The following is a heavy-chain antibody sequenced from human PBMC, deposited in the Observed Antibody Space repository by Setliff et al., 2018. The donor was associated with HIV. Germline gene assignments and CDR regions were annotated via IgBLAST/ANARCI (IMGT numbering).Heavy chain of an antibody. D-gene: IGHD2-2*01. CDR2: IFYTGST. CDR3: VRGYCSSTTCYDDYYYMDV. J-gene: IGHJ6*03. CDR1: GGSISGHY. Sequence: SETLSLTCTVSGGSISGHYWSWIRQPPGKGLEWIAYIFYTGSTNYNPSLKSRVTISVDTSKNQFFLKLSSVTAADTAVYYCVRGYCSSTTCYDDYYYMDVWGKGSTITVSS. V-gene: IGHV4-59*11.